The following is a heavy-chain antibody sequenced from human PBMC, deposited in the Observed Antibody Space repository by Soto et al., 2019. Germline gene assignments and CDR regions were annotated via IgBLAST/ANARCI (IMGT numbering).Heavy chain of an antibody. CDR3: ANSVHSAMDFDY. V-gene: IGHV1-46*01. CDR1: GYTFTHYY. CDR2: INPNGGIT. Sequence: ASVKVSCKASGYTFTHYYIHWVRQAPGQGLEWMGIINPNGGITTYAQKFRAGFTMTRDTSTSTVYLELSSLRSEDSAVYYCANSVHSAMDFDYWGQGTLVTAPQ. J-gene: IGHJ4*02. D-gene: IGHD5-18*01.